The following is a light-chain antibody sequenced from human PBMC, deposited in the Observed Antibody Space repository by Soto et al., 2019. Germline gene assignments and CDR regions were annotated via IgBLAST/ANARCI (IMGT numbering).Light chain of an antibody. CDR1: QSVRNY. V-gene: IGKV3-11*01. CDR2: YTS. Sequence: EIVLTQSQATLSLSPGERATLSCRASQSVRNYLIWCQQKPGLAPMLLIDYTSTRATGIPARFIGSGFGTDYTLTIGSLEPEDVAVYYCQQRSSWPLTFGGGTKVEIK. J-gene: IGKJ4*01. CDR3: QQRSSWPLT.